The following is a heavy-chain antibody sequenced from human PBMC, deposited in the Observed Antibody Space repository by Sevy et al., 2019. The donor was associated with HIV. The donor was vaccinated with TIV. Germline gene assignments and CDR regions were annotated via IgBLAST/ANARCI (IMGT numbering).Heavy chain of an antibody. V-gene: IGHV3-23*01. CDR1: GFTFSSYG. CDR2: ISRSGGRT. D-gene: IGHD3-22*01. CDR3: AKEGLRPYDSSSYYAGPDAFHI. J-gene: IGHJ3*02. Sequence: GGSLRLSCAASGFTFSSYGMSWVRQAPGKGLEWVSAISRSGGRTYYADSVKGRFTISRDNSKNTLYLQMNSLRAEDTAVHYCAKEGLRPYDSSSYYAGPDAFHIWGQGTMVTVSS.